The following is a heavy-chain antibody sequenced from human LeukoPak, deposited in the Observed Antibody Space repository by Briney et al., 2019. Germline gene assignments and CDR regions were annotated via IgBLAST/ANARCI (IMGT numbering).Heavy chain of an antibody. Sequence: SGGSLRLSCAASGFTFSSYSMNWVRQAPGKGLEWVSSISSSSSYIYYADSVKGRFTISRDNAKNLLYLQMNSLRAEDTAVYYCAREEEGYYYYYMDVWGKGTTVTVSS. CDR3: AREEEGYYYYYMDV. CDR1: GFTFSSYS. J-gene: IGHJ6*03. V-gene: IGHV3-21*01. CDR2: ISSSSSYI.